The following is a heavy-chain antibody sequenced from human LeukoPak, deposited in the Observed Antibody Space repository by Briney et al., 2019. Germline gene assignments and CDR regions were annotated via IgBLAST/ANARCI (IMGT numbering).Heavy chain of an antibody. CDR1: GYTFTSYY. D-gene: IGHD5-12*01. J-gene: IGHJ4*02. V-gene: IGHV1-46*01. CDR2: INPSGGST. CDR3: ARDPWATYSDYDSSY. Sequence: GASVKVSCKASGYTFTSYYMHWVRQAPGQGLEWMGIINPSGGSTSYAQKFQGRVTMTRDTSTSTVYMELSRLRSDDTAVYYCARDPWATYSDYDSSYWGQGTLVTVSS.